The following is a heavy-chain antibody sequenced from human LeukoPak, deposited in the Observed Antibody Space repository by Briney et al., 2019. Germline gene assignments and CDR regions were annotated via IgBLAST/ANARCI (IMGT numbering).Heavy chain of an antibody. CDR1: GFTFSNYG. CDR2: IWYDGSNK. Sequence: GGSLRLSCAASGFTFSNYGIHWVRQVPGKGLEWVAVIWYDGSNKYYADSVKGRFTISRDNSKNTLYLQMNSLRAEDTAVYYCATGSGSTSCRLRVCYFDYWGQGTLVTVSS. D-gene: IGHD2-2*01. CDR3: ATGSGSTSCRLRVCYFDY. V-gene: IGHV3-30*02. J-gene: IGHJ4*02.